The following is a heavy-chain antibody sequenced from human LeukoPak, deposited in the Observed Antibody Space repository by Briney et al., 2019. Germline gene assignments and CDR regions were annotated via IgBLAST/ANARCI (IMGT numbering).Heavy chain of an antibody. CDR2: ISAYNGNT. Sequence: ASVNVSCKASAYTFTSYGISWVRQAPGQGLEWMGWISAYNGNTNFAEKLQGRVTMTTDTPTSTAYMELRSLRFDDTGVYYCARVFRGGAFDIWGQGTMVTVSS. D-gene: IGHD3-10*01. V-gene: IGHV1-18*04. CDR1: AYTFTSYG. CDR3: ARVFRGGAFDI. J-gene: IGHJ3*02.